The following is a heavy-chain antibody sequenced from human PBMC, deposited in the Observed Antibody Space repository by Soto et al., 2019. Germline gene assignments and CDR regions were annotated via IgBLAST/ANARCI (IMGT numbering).Heavy chain of an antibody. Sequence: QVQLVQSGAEVKKPGSSVKVSCKASGGTFSSYAFSWVRQAPGQGLEWMGGIIPVFGATNYAQRFQGRVTITAAASKSTAYMDLSSTKSEDTAVYYCAGSPEWSSALSQLGITTFGFYWGPATVVTVSP. CDR1: GGTFSSYA. CDR2: IIPVFGAT. CDR3: AGSPEWSSALSQLGITTFGFY. D-gene: IGHD3-10*02. V-gene: IGHV1-69*01. J-gene: IGHJ4*02.